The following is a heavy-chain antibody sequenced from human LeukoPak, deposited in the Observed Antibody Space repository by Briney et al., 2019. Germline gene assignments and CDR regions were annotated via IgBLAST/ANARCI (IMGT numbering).Heavy chain of an antibody. CDR2: IRSKAYGGTT. D-gene: IGHD3-3*01. CDR3: ARGRAESDYFDY. Sequence: GGSLRLSCTASGFTFGDYAMNWVRQAPGKGLEWVGFIRSKAYGGTTEYAASVRGRFTISRDDSKSIAYLQMNSLKTEDTAVYYCARGRAESDYFDYWGQGTLVTVSS. CDR1: GFTFGDYA. V-gene: IGHV3-49*04. J-gene: IGHJ4*02.